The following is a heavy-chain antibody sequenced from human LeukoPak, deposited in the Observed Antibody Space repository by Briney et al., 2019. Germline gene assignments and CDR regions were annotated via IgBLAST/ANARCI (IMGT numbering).Heavy chain of an antibody. Sequence: PGRSLRLSCAASGFTFSNYAMHWVRQAPGKGLEWVSAISGSGGSTYYADSVKGRFTISRDNSKNTLYLQMNSLRAEDTAVYYCAKGNYGDYPLYWGQGTLVTVSS. D-gene: IGHD4-17*01. CDR1: GFTFSNYA. J-gene: IGHJ4*02. CDR3: AKGNYGDYPLY. CDR2: ISGSGGST. V-gene: IGHV3-23*01.